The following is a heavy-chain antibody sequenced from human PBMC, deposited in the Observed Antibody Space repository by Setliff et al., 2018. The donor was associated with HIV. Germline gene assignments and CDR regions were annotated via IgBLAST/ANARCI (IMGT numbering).Heavy chain of an antibody. CDR1: GGSFSAYY. Sequence: PSETLSLTCAVYGGSFSAYYWSWIRQPPGKGLEWIGEINHSGSTNYNSSLKSRVTMSVDTSKNQYSLKLSSVTAADTAVYYCARLAASIAARRRFDYWGQGTQVTVSS. CDR2: INHSGST. CDR3: ARLAASIAARRRFDY. J-gene: IGHJ4*02. D-gene: IGHD6-6*01. V-gene: IGHV4-34*01.